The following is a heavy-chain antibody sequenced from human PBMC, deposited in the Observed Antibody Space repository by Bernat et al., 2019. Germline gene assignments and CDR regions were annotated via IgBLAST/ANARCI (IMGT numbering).Heavy chain of an antibody. V-gene: IGHV3-74*01. CDR1: GFSFSGYW. Sequence: EVQLVESGGGLVQPGGSLRLSCASSGFSFSGYWMHWVRQAPGKGLVWVSHINGDGRRTTYADSVKGRFTISRDDAKNTVYLQMNSLRDEDTAVYYCARDRFYSPEHWGQGILVTVSS. CDR2: INGDGRRT. J-gene: IGHJ1*01. CDR3: ARDRFYSPEH. D-gene: IGHD2-21*01.